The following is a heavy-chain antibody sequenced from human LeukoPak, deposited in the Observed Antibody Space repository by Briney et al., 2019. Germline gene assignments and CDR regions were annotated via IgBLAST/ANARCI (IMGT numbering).Heavy chain of an antibody. CDR2: IYYSGST. CDR1: GGSISSYY. J-gene: IGHJ6*02. CDR3: ARLPLSSSVTRLQQWLVPNLNYYYGMDV. V-gene: IGHV4-59*08. D-gene: IGHD6-19*01. Sequence: SETLSPTCTVSGGSISSYYWSCSRQPPGKGLEWIVYIYYSGSTNYNPSLKSRATISVDTSKNQFSLKLSSVTAADTAVYYCARLPLSSSVTRLQQWLVPNLNYYYGMDVCGQGTTVTVSS.